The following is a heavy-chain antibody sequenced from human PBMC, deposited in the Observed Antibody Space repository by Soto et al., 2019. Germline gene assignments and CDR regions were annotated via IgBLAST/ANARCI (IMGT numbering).Heavy chain of an antibody. CDR1: GFTFSSYS. J-gene: IGHJ4*02. CDR3: AKGTTVSIHFFDF. V-gene: IGHV3-21*04. CDR2: ISSSSSFI. D-gene: IGHD4-4*01. Sequence: PGGSLRLSCAASGFTFSSYSMNWVRQAPGRGLEWVSSISSSSSFIYYADSVKGRFTISRDNAKNTLCLQMNSLRAEDTALYYCAKGTTVSIHFFDFWGQGTLVTVSS.